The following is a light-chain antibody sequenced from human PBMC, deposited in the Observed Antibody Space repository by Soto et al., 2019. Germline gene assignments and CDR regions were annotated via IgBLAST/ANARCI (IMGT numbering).Light chain of an antibody. CDR1: QSVNNN. CDR2: GAS. CDR3: QQYNNWPFT. V-gene: IGKV3-15*01. Sequence: EIVMTQSPATLSVSPGERATLSCRASQSVNNNLAWYQQKPGQAPRLLIYGASTRATGIPARFSGSGSGTEFTLTFSSLQSEDFAVYYCQQYNNWPFTFGGGTKVEIK. J-gene: IGKJ4*01.